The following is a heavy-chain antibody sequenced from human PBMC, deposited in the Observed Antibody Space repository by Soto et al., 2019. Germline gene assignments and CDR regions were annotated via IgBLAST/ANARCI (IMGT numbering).Heavy chain of an antibody. D-gene: IGHD2-2*02. CDR2: IVPIYRTA. Sequence: QVQLVQSGAEVKKPGSSVKVSCKASGGTFSSYRINWVRQAPGQGLEWVGGIVPIYRTADYAQKFQGRVTITADESARTSYMELRSLKSQDTAVYYCAGNPCQSTSCYTTYFDSWGRGTLVTVSS. CDR3: AGNPCQSTSCYTTYFDS. CDR1: GGTFSSYR. V-gene: IGHV1-69*01. J-gene: IGHJ4*02.